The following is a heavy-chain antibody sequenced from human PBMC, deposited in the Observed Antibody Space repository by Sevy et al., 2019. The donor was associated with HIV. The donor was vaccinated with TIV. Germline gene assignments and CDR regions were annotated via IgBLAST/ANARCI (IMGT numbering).Heavy chain of an antibody. CDR2: IYPGDSDT. V-gene: IGHV5-51*01. J-gene: IGHJ5*02. CDR1: GYSFTSYW. Sequence: GESLKISCKGSGYSFTSYWIGLVRQMPGKGLEGMGIIYPGDSDTRYSPSFQGQFTISADKSISTAYLQWSSLKASDTAMYYCARGGYCSGGSCYSWFDPWGQGTLVTVSS. D-gene: IGHD2-15*01. CDR3: ARGGYCSGGSCYSWFDP.